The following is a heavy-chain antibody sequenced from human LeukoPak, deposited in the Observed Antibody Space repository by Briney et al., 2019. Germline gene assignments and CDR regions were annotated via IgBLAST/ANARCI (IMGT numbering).Heavy chain of an antibody. CDR1: VYSFTAYF. J-gene: IGHJ5*02. V-gene: IGHV1-2*02. CDR3: ARDTCHGITCYNWFDP. Sequence: GGPLKVSSKSSVYSFTAYFIQWGCDGPVHGVEWVGVIKPNRGGTSYAQNVQGRVTMARDTTITTAYMELSSLRSDDTAMYYCARDTCHGITCYNWFDPWGQGTLVTVSS. D-gene: IGHD3-10*01. CDR2: IKPNRGGT.